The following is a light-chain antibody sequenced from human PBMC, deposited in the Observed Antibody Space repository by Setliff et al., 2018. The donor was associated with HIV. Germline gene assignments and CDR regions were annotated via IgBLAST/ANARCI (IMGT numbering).Light chain of an antibody. Sequence: SYELTQPPSVSVAPGKTARITCGGNNIGSKSVHWYQRKPGQAPVVVIYYDSDRPSGIPERFSGSNSGNTATLTISRVEAGDEADYYCQVWDTSRDHGVFGGGTKGTVL. J-gene: IGLJ2*01. V-gene: IGLV3-21*04. CDR3: QVWDTSRDHGV. CDR1: NIGSKS. CDR2: YDS.